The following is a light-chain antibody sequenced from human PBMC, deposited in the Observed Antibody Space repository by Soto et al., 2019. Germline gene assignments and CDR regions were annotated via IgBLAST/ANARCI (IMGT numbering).Light chain of an antibody. J-gene: IGKJ4*01. V-gene: IGKV3-11*01. CDR1: QRFQIY. CDR3: QQRYAWPPLT. CDR2: DTS. Sequence: EVVLTQSPATLSLSPGKRATLSCGTSQRFQIYLAWYQQKPGQTPRVLIYDTSIRATGVPARFSGSGSGTDFTLTISSLEPEDSAVYYCQQRYAWPPLTYGGGNKVEIK.